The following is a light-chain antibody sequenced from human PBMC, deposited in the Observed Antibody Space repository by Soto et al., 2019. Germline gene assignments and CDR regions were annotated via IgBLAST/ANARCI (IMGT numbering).Light chain of an antibody. V-gene: IGKV2-28*01. J-gene: IGKJ2*01. CDR1: QSLLYGAGYMY. CDR2: LGS. CDR3: MQTLQTPYT. Sequence: DIVMTQSPLSLPVTPGEPASISCRSSQSLLYGAGYMYVDWYLQKPGQPPHLLIFLGSNRASGVPDRFSGSVSGTEFTLKISRVENEDVGIYYCMQTLQTPYTFGQGTKLEIK.